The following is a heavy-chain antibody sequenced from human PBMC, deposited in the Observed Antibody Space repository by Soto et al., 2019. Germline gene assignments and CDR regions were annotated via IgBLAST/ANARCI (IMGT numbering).Heavy chain of an antibody. Sequence: QVQLVQSGPEVKKPGASVKVSCKTSGYSFTAYYVHWVRQAPGQGLEWIGWVYPRRGDTKYAQKFQGRVTMTRDTSITTAYMELSRLRPDDTAIYYCARVDGSASSPGDWGQGTLVTVSS. CDR1: GYSFTAYY. D-gene: IGHD6-6*01. J-gene: IGHJ1*01. CDR2: VYPRRGDT. CDR3: ARVDGSASSPGD. V-gene: IGHV1-2*02.